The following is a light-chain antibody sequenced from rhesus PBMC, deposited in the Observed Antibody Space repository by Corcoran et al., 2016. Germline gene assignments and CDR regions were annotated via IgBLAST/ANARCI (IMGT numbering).Light chain of an antibody. CDR1: EKVNNY. J-gene: IGKJ2*01. Sequence: DIQMTQSPSSLLASVGDRVTIICRAREKVNNYLNGYHQKQGKAPKLLKKKASTLQSGVPSGFSGSGSGTDYTFPITSLQPEDVATYYCQHGYGYGTPYSFGQGTKVEIK. V-gene: IGKV1-74*01. CDR3: QHGYGYGTPYS. CDR2: KAS.